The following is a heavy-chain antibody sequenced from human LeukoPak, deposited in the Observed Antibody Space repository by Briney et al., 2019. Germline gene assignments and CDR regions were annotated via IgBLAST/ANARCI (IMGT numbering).Heavy chain of an antibody. D-gene: IGHD2-8*01. CDR1: DYTFSDYG. CDR3: ARDFTPPHCTTPNCPRGGWFDP. Sequence: ASVKVSCKASDYTFSDYGISWVRQAPGQGLEWMGWINPYNGNTRYAENLQGRVTMTTDTSTSTAYMELRSLRSDDTAIYYCARDFTPPHCTTPNCPRGGWFDPWGQVTLVTVSS. J-gene: IGHJ5*02. CDR2: INPYNGNT. V-gene: IGHV1-18*01.